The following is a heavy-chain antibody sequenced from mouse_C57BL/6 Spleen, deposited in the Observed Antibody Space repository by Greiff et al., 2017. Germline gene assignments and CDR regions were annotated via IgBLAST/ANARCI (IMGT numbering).Heavy chain of an antibody. D-gene: IGHD3-1*01. Sequence: QVQLQQPGAELVKPGASVKLSCKASGYTFTSYWITWVKQRPGQGLEWIGDIYPGSGSTNYNEKFKSKATLTVDTSSSTAYMQLSSLTSEDSAVYYCARRGFSCYYAMDYWGQGTSVTVSS. CDR2: IYPGSGST. V-gene: IGHV1-55*01. CDR3: ARRGFSCYYAMDY. CDR1: GYTFTSYW. J-gene: IGHJ4*01.